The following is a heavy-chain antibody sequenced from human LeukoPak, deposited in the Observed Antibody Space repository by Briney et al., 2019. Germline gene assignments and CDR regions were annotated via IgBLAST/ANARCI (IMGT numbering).Heavy chain of an antibody. D-gene: IGHD2-15*01. CDR2: INAGNGNT. V-gene: IGHV1-3*01. CDR3: VCSQYFQH. CDR1: GYTFTNYA. Sequence: ASVKVTCKASGYTFTNYAMHWVRQAPGQRLEWMGWINAGNGNTKYSQKFQGRVTIIRDTSASAAYMELSSLRSEDTAVYYCVCSQYFQHWGQGTLVTVSS. J-gene: IGHJ1*01.